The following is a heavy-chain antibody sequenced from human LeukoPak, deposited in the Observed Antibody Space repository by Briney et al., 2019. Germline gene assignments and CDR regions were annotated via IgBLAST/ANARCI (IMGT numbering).Heavy chain of an antibody. V-gene: IGHV4-59*02. D-gene: IGHD3-10*01. CDR1: GGSVSDYY. J-gene: IGHJ4*02. Sequence: SETLSLTCTISGGSVSDYYWSWIRQPPGKGLEWIGYIYYSGSTNYNPSLKSRVTISVDTSKNQFSLKLSSVTAADTAVYYCARGPIYGSGSYWGQGTLVTVSS. CDR2: IYYSGST. CDR3: ARGPIYGSGSY.